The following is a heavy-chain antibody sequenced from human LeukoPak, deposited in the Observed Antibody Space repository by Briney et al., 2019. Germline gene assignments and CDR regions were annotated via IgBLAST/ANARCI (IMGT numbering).Heavy chain of an antibody. CDR3: ARNGGSGYSSSWYVPYNWFDP. J-gene: IGHJ5*02. V-gene: IGHV4-61*08. D-gene: IGHD6-13*01. CDR1: GGSISSGDYY. Sequence: SQTLSLTCTVSGGSISSGDYYWSWIRQPPGKGLEWIGYIYYSGSTNYNPSLKSRVTISVDTSKNQFSLKLSSVTAADTAVYYCARNGGSGYSSSWYVPYNWFDPWGQGTLVTVSS. CDR2: IYYSGST.